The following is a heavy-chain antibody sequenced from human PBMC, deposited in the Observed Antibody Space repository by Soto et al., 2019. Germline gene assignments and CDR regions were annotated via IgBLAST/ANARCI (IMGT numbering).Heavy chain of an antibody. CDR3: ARDAGSSWFDY. Sequence: QVQLQESGPGLVKPSETLSLTCTVSGGSISTYYWSWIRQPPGKGLEWIGYINYNGRTNYNPSLKSRVTMSLDTSKNQFSLKLRSVTAADTAVFYCARDAGSSWFDYWGQGTLVTVSS. CDR2: INYNGRT. D-gene: IGHD6-13*01. CDR1: GGSISTYY. V-gene: IGHV4-59*01. J-gene: IGHJ4*02.